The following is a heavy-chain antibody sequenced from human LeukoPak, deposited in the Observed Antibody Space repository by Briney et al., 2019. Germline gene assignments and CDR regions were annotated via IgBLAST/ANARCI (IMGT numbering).Heavy chain of an antibody. D-gene: IGHD3-22*01. V-gene: IGHV4-61*02. CDR3: ARVGPPDYYDSSGYRTA. J-gene: IGHJ5*02. CDR1: GGSISSGSYY. Sequence: PSETLSLTCTVSGGSISSGSYYWSWIRQPAGKGLEWIGRVYTSGSTNYNPSLKSRVTISVDTSKHQFSLRLSSVTAADTAVYYCARVGPPDYYDSSGYRTAWGQGTLVTVSS. CDR2: VYTSGST.